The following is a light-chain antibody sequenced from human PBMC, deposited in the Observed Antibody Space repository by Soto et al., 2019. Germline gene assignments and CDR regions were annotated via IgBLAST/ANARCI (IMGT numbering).Light chain of an antibody. V-gene: IGKV2-28*01. J-gene: IGKJ3*01. CDR1: QSLLHRNGNNY. Sequence: DIVMTQSPLSLSVTPGEAASISCRCTQSLLHRNGNNYLDWYLQKPGQSPQLLISLASNRASGVPERFSGSGSGTDFILHISRVEAEDVGVYYCMQALQTSFTFGPGTKVDL. CDR2: LAS. CDR3: MQALQTSFT.